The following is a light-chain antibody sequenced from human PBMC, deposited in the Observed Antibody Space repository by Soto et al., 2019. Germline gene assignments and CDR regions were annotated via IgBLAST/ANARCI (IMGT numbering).Light chain of an antibody. V-gene: IGKV3D-15*01. CDR2: DAS. CDR3: QQYDAWPLT. J-gene: IGKJ4*01. Sequence: DIVMTQSPATLSVAPGERATLSCRASQSISSNLAWYQQKPGQAPRLVIYDASTRATDTPARFSGSGSGTEFTLTISSLQSEDLALYYCQQYDAWPLTFGGGTKVEIK. CDR1: QSISSN.